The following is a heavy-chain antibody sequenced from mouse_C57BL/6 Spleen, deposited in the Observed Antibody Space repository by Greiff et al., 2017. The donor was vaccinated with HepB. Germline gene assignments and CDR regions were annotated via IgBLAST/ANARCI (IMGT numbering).Heavy chain of an antibody. J-gene: IGHJ2*01. Sequence: VQLQQSGAELARPGASVKMSCKASGYTFTSYTMHWVKQRPGQGLEWIGYINPSSGYTKYNQKFKDKATLTADKSSSTAYMELSSLTSEDSAVYYCARGGVRGSSPFDYWGQGTTLTVSS. CDR1: GYTFTSYT. V-gene: IGHV1-4*01. D-gene: IGHD1-1*01. CDR2: INPSSGYT. CDR3: ARGGVRGSSPFDY.